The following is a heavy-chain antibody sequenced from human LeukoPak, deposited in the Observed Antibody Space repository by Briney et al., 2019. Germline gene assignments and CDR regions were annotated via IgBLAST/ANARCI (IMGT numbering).Heavy chain of an antibody. D-gene: IGHD3-22*01. CDR3: ARAGYEVITNFDY. CDR1: GGTFSSYA. CDR2: IIPIFGTA. V-gene: IGHV1-69*05. Sequence: ASVNVSCKASGGTFSSYAIGWVRQAPGQGLEWMGGIIPIFGTANYAQKFQGRVTITTDESTSTAYMELSSLRSEDTAVYYCARAGYEVITNFDYWGQGTLVTVSS. J-gene: IGHJ4*02.